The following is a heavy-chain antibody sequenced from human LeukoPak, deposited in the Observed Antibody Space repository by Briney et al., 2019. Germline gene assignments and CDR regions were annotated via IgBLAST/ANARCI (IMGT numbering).Heavy chain of an antibody. D-gene: IGHD2-15*01. J-gene: IGHJ6*03. CDR2: IYYSGTT. V-gene: IGHV4-39*07. Sequence: SETLSLTCTVSNGSISSSSYYWGWIRQPPGKGLEWIGSIYYSGTTYYNPSLKSRVTISVDTSKNQFSLKLSSVTAADTAVYYCARATGCGGGGCPISHFYYYYQMDVWGKGTSVTVSS. CDR3: ARATGCGGGGCPISHFYYYYQMDV. CDR1: NGSISSSSYY.